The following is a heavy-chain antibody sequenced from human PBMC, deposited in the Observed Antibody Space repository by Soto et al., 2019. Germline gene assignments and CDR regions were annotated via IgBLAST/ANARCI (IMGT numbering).Heavy chain of an antibody. CDR1: VFTFSIHE. Sequence: GGSLRLFCASSVFTFSIHEMNWVRQAPGKGLEWISYISGSGNITYYADSVKGRFTISRENAQKSLYLQMNSLRVEDTAVYYCARGGVYWGQGTMVTVSS. CDR2: ISGSGNIT. J-gene: IGHJ4*02. CDR3: ARGGVY. D-gene: IGHD2-8*01. V-gene: IGHV3-48*03.